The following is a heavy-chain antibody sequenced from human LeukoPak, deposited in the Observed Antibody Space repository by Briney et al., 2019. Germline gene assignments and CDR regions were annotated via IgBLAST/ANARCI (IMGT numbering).Heavy chain of an antibody. CDR3: AKGIGYSGTLDY. D-gene: IGHD1-26*01. CDR2: ITGVGGST. V-gene: IGHV3-43*02. Sequence: GGSLRLSCAASGFTFDDYAMHWVRQAPGKGLECVSLITGVGGSTYYAHSVKGRFTISRDNSKNSLYLQMSSLRTEDTALYYCAKGIGYSGTLDYWGQGTLVTVSS. J-gene: IGHJ4*02. CDR1: GFTFDDYA.